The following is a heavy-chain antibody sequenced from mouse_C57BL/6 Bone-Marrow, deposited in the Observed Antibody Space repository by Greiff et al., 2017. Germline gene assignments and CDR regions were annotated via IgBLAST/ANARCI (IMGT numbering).Heavy chain of an antibody. Sequence: EVKLMESGEGLVKPGGSLKLSCAASGFTFSSYAMSWVRQTPEKRLEWVAYISSGGDYIYYAHTVKGRFTISRDNARNTLYLQMGSLKCAETAMYYCTRDFWFAYWGQGTLVTVSA. J-gene: IGHJ3*01. CDR3: TRDFWFAY. CDR1: GFTFSSYA. CDR2: ISSGGDYI. V-gene: IGHV5-9-1*02.